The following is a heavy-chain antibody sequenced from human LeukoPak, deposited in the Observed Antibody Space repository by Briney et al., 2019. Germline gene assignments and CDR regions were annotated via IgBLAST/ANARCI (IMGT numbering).Heavy chain of an antibody. J-gene: IGHJ4*02. Sequence: PGGSLRLSCAAPGFTFSSYGRHWVRQPPGKGLEWVAGISYDGTNKNSADSVKGRFTISRDSSKNTLYLQMNSLRVEDTAVYYCAKEGSAKPFDYWGQGTLVTVSS. V-gene: IGHV3-30*18. CDR2: ISYDGTNK. CDR3: AKEGSAKPFDY. CDR1: GFTFSSYG. D-gene: IGHD1-14*01.